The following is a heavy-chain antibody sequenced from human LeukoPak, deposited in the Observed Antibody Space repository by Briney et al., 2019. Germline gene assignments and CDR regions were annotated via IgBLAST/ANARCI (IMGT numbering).Heavy chain of an antibody. CDR2: TYYSSKWNN. V-gene: IGHV6-1*01. CDR3: ARAFRGVTGFDAFDI. D-gene: IGHD3-10*01. J-gene: IGHJ3*02. Sequence: SQTLSLTCAISGDSVSSNSAAWNWIRQPPSRGLEWLGRTYYSSKWNNDYAVSVKSRITVNPDTSKDQFSMQLNSVTPEDTAVYYCARAFRGVTGFDAFDIWGQGTMVTVSS. CDR1: GDSVSSNSAA.